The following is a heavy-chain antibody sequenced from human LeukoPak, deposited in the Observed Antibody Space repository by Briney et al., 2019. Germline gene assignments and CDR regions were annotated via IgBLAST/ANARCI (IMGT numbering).Heavy chain of an antibody. CDR1: GGTFSSYV. V-gene: IGHV1-69*05. Sequence: ASVKGSCKASGGTFSSYVISWVRQAPGQGLEWMGGIIPIFGTANYAHKFQGRVTISTDQPTSTAYMELSSLRSEHPAVSYCASLRYCSGGSCYFWGQGTLVTVSP. CDR2: IIPIFGTA. D-gene: IGHD2-15*01. J-gene: IGHJ4*02. CDR3: ASLRYCSGGSCYF.